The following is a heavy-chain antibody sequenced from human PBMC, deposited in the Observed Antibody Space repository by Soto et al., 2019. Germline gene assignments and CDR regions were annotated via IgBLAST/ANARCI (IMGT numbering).Heavy chain of an antibody. CDR2: INHSGST. D-gene: IGHD2-15*01. V-gene: IGHV4-34*01. CDR3: ARGRDWARRSYCSGGSCSGLSRFDY. CDR1: GGSFSGYY. J-gene: IGHJ4*02. Sequence: SETLSLTCAVYGGSFSGYYWSWIRQPPGKGLEWIGEINHSGSTNYNPSLKSRVTISVDTSKNQFSLKLSSVTAADTAVYYCARGRDWARRSYCSGGSCSGLSRFDYWGQGTLVTVSS.